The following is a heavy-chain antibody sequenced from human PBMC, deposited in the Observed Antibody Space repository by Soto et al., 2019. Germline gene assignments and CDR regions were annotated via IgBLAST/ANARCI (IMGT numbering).Heavy chain of an antibody. CDR2: ISGSGGST. CDR3: AKNPRIYYYYYMDV. Sequence: GGSQRLSCTASGFTFRSYAMSWVRQAPGKGLEWVSAISGSGGSTYYADSVKGRFTISRDNSKNTLYLQMNSLRAEDTAVYYCAKNPRIYYYYYMDVWGKGTTVTVSS. CDR1: GFTFRSYA. J-gene: IGHJ6*03. V-gene: IGHV3-23*01.